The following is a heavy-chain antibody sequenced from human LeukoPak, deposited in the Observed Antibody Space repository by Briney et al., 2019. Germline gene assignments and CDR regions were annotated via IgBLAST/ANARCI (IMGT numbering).Heavy chain of an antibody. V-gene: IGHV4-59*08. CDR1: NGSISSYY. D-gene: IGHD6-19*01. J-gene: IGHJ4*02. CDR3: ARHHSSGWYYFDY. Sequence: PSETLSLTCTVSNGSISSYYWSWIRQPPGKGLEWIGYIYYSGSTNYNPPLKSRVTISVDTSKNQFSLKLSSVTAADTAVYYCARHHSSGWYYFDYWGQGTLVSVSS. CDR2: IYYSGST.